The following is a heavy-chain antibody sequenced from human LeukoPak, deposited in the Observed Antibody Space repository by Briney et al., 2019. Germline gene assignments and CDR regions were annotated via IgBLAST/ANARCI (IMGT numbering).Heavy chain of an antibody. CDR1: GGSISSGSYY. V-gene: IGHV4-61*02. J-gene: IGHJ3*02. D-gene: IGHD5-24*01. CDR3: ANWSRDGYNSAWDDAFDI. CDR2: IYTSWST. Sequence: SETLSLTCTVSGGSISSGSYYWSWIRQPAGKLLEWIGRIYTSWSTNYNPSRKSLVTISVDTSKNQFSLKLSSVTAADTAVYYCANWSRDGYNSAWDDAFDIWGQGPMVTVSS.